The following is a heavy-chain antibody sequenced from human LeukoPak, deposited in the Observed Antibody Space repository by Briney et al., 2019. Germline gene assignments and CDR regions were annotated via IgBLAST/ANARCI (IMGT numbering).Heavy chain of an antibody. V-gene: IGHV4-59*12. J-gene: IGHJ4*02. CDR1: GGSISGNY. Sequence: SETLSLTCTLSGGSISGNYWSWIRQPPGEGLGWIGYIYYSGSTNYNPSLKSRVTISVDTSKHQFSLKLSSVTAADTAVYYCSRESGPFSPFGFWGQGTLVSVHS. D-gene: IGHD1-26*01. CDR2: IYYSGST. CDR3: SRESGPFSPFGF.